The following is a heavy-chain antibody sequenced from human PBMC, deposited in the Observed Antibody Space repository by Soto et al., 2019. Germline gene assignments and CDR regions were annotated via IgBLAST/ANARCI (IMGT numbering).Heavy chain of an antibody. V-gene: IGHV1-18*01. CDR1: GYIFTTYG. CDR2: ISTDSGYT. J-gene: IGHJ6*02. Sequence: QIQLVQSGGEVERPGASVTVSCEASGYIFTTYGLSWVRQTPAHGLEWMGRISTDSGYTQYSQLLQGRVTMTRDTSTNTAYMELRDLTFDDTGIYYCARDRPPGSLYGMDAWGQGTAVTVSS. CDR3: ARDRPPGSLYGMDA.